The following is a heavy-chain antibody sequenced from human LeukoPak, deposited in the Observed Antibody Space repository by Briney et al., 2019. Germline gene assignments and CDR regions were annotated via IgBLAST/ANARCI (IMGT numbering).Heavy chain of an antibody. CDR3: AAFGSSGWWAFNYFDY. D-gene: IGHD6-19*01. V-gene: IGHV1-58*01. CDR2: IVVGSGNT. J-gene: IGHJ4*02. Sequence: ASVKVSRKASGFTFTSSAVQWVRQARGQRLEWIGWIVVGSGNTNYAQKFQERVTTTGDMSTSTAYMELSSLRSEDTAVYYCAAFGSSGWWAFNYFDYWGQGTLVTVSS. CDR1: GFTFTSSA.